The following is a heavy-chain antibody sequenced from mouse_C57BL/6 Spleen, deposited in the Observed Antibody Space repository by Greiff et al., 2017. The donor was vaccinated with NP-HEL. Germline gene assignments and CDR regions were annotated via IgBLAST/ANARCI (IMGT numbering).Heavy chain of an antibody. J-gene: IGHJ1*03. CDR1: GYTFTSYW. V-gene: IGHV1-74*01. Sequence: QVQLQQPGAELVKPGASVKVSCKASGYTFTSYWMHWVKQRPGQGLEWIGRIHPSDSDTNYNQKFKGKATLTVDKSSSTAYMQLSSLTSEDSAVYYCAMTNSNYVRGGYFDVWGTGTTVTVSS. CDR3: AMTNSNYVRGGYFDV. D-gene: IGHD2-5*01. CDR2: IHPSDSDT.